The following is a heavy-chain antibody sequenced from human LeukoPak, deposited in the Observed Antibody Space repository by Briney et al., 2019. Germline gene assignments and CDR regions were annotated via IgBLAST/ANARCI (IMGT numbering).Heavy chain of an antibody. J-gene: IGHJ3*02. CDR2: INPSGGGT. CDR3: ARDPLNPLDAFDI. Sequence: ASVKVSCKASGYTFTSYYMHWVRQAPGRGLEWMGIINPSGGGTSYAQKFQGRVTMTRDTSTSTVYMELSSLRSEDTAVYYCARDPLNPLDAFDIWGQGTMVTVSS. D-gene: IGHD1-14*01. CDR1: GYTFTSYY. V-gene: IGHV1-46*01.